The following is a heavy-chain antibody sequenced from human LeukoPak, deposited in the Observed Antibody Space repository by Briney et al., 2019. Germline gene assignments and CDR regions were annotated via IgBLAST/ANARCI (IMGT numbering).Heavy chain of an antibody. J-gene: IGHJ4*02. D-gene: IGHD1-14*01. CDR2: IYYSGST. V-gene: IGHV4-59*01. CDR1: GCSISSYC. Sequence: SETLSLTCTVSGCSISSYCWSWIRQPPGKGLEWTGYIYYSGSTNYNPSLKSRVTISVDTSKNQFSLKLSSVTAADTAVYYCARTIRARFDYWGQGTLVTVSS. CDR3: ARTIRARFDY.